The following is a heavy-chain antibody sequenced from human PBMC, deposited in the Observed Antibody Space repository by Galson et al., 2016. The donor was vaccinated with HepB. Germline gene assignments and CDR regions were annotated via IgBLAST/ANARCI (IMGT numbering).Heavy chain of an antibody. V-gene: IGHV1-46*02. CDR2: IKPSGGST. D-gene: IGHD1-14*01. J-gene: IGHJ4*02. CDR3: ARELDHSFYFDY. CDR1: GYTFNTYN. Sequence: SVMVSCKASGYTFNTYNMHWVRQAPGQGLEWMGIIKPSGGSTIYAQKFQDRITMTRDTSTSTVYMELISLRSEDTAVYYCARELDHSFYFDYWGQGTLLTVSS.